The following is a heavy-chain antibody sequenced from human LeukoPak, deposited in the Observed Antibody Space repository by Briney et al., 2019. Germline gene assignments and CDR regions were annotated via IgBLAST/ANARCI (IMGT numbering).Heavy chain of an antibody. Sequence: SETLSLTCTVSGGSISSSSYYWGWIRQPPGKGLEWIGSIYYSGSTYYNPSLKSRVTISVDTSKDQFSLKLSSVTAADTAVYYCARLSNDYGDYAGYWYFDLWGRGTLVTVSS. D-gene: IGHD4-17*01. CDR3: ARLSNDYGDYAGYWYFDL. J-gene: IGHJ2*01. CDR2: IYYSGST. V-gene: IGHV4-39*01. CDR1: GGSISSSSYY.